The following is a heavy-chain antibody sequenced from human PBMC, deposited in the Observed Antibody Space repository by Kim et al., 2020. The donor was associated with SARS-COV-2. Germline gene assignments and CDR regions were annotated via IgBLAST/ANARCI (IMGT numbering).Heavy chain of an antibody. CDR3: ARDSPRGDFWSGYSSHWFDP. D-gene: IGHD3-3*01. Sequence: ASVKVSCKASGYTFTSYYMHWVRQAPGQGLEWMGIINPSGGSTSYAQKFQGRVTMTRDTSTSTVYMELSSLRSEDTAVYYCARDSPRGDFWSGYSSHWFDPWGQGTLVTVSS. CDR2: INPSGGST. J-gene: IGHJ5*02. V-gene: IGHV1-46*01. CDR1: GYTFTSYY.